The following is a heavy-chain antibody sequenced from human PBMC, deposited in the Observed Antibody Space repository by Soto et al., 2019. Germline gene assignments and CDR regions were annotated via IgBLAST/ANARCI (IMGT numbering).Heavy chain of an antibody. V-gene: IGHV3-23*01. D-gene: IGHD2-2*01. J-gene: IGHJ4*02. CDR2: ISGSGASP. CDR1: GFTFSTYT. CDR3: AKARCSTTNCYVPDY. Sequence: GGSLRLSCAASGFTFSTYTMSWVRRAPGKGLEWVSAISGSGASPSYADSVQGRFTISRDNPKRTLYLQMNNLRAEDTAVYYCAKARCSTTNCYVPDYWGQGTXVTVSS.